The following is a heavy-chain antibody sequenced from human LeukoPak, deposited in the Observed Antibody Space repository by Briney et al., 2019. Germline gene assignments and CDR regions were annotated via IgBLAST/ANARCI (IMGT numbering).Heavy chain of an antibody. CDR2: IKQDGSEK. CDR3: ARFYGDDSPGYFDY. Sequence: PGGSLRLSCAASGFTFSSYWMSWVRQAPGKGLEWVANIKQDGSEKYYVDSVKGRFTISRDNAKNSLYLQMNSLRAEDTAVYYCARFYGDDSPGYFDYWGQGTLVSVSS. V-gene: IGHV3-7*01. D-gene: IGHD4-23*01. CDR1: GFTFSSYW. J-gene: IGHJ4*02.